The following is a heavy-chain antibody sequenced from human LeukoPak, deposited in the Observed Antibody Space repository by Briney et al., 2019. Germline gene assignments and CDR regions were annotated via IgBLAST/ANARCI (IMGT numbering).Heavy chain of an antibody. CDR1: GFTFSSYA. D-gene: IGHD6-19*01. Sequence: GGSLRLSYAASGFTFSSYAIYWVRQAPGKGLEWVSGISGSGGDTYFADSVKGRFTISRDNSKNTVLLQVDSLRAEDTAVYYCAKTTAGYSSGRYPGWPVDYWGQGTLVTVSS. CDR3: AKTTAGYSSGRYPGWPVDY. V-gene: IGHV3-23*01. CDR2: ISGSGGDT. J-gene: IGHJ4*02.